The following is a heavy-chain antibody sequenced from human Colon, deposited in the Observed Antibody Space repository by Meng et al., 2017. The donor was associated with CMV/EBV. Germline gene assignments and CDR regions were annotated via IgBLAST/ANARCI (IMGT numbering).Heavy chain of an antibody. CDR1: GYTFTGYY. J-gene: IGHJ6*02. Sequence: ASVKVSCKASGYTFTGYYMHWVRQAPGQGLEWMGWINPNSGGTNYAQKFQGRVTMTRDTSISTAYMELSRLRSDDTAVYYCARVSRPYCGGDCYLNPAGMDVWGQGTTVTVSS. V-gene: IGHV1-2*02. CDR3: ARVSRPYCGGDCYLNPAGMDV. CDR2: INPNSGGT. D-gene: IGHD2-21*02.